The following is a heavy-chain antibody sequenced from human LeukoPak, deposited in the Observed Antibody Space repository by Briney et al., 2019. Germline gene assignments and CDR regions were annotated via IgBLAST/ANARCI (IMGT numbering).Heavy chain of an antibody. D-gene: IGHD2-15*01. CDR1: GFTFSSYA. CDR2: ISYDGSNK. V-gene: IGHV3-30*04. Sequence: GGSLRLSCAASGFTFSSYAMHWVRQAPGKGLEWVAVISYDGSNKYYADSVKGRFTISRDNSKNTLYLQMNSLRAEDTAVYYCARGADIVVVVAALNYWGQGTLVTVS. J-gene: IGHJ4*02. CDR3: ARGADIVVVVAALNY.